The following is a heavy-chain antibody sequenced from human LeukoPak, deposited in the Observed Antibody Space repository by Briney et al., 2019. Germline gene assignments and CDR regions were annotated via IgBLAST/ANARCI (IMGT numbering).Heavy chain of an antibody. V-gene: IGHV4-34*01. CDR2: INHSGST. CDR3: ARGRGRPSYYYGSTAFDI. J-gene: IGHJ3*02. CDR1: GGSFSGYY. D-gene: IGHD3-10*01. Sequence: SETLSLTCAVYGGSFSGYYWSWIRQPPGKGLEWIGEINHSGSTNYNPSLKSRVTISVDTSKNQFSLKLSSATAADTAVYYCARGRGRPSYYYGSTAFDIWGQGTMVTVSS.